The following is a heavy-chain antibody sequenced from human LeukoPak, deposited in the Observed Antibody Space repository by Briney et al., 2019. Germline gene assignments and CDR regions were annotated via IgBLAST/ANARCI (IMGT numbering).Heavy chain of an antibody. D-gene: IGHD5-12*01. CDR2: IKHDGSEK. CDR1: GFTFSSYW. V-gene: IGHV3-7*01. CDR3: ARVEYSGWNLEY. J-gene: IGHJ4*02. Sequence: PGGSLRLSCAASGFTFSSYWMSWVRQAPGKGLEWVANIKHDGSEKYYVDSVKGRFTISGDNAKNSLYVQMNSLRDEDTAVYYCARVEYSGWNLEYWGQGTLVTVSS.